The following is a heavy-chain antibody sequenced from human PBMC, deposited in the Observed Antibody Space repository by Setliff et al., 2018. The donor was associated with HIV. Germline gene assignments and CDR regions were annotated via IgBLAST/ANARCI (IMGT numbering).Heavy chain of an antibody. J-gene: IGHJ5*02. D-gene: IGHD3-10*02. CDR2: ISHNGTDT. V-gene: IGHV3-23*05. CDR1: EFTFSKYA. Sequence: PGGSLRLSCTGSEFTFSKYAMNWVRQAPGKGLEWVSGISHNGTDTHYADSLKGRFAVSRDNSNNTLFLQMHNLRADDTAVYYCARYVWSNAPRDHWGQGTLVTVSS. CDR3: ARYVWSNAPRDH.